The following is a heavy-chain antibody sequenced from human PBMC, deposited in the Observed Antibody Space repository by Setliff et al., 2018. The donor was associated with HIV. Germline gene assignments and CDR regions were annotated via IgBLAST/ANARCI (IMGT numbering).Heavy chain of an antibody. CDR1: GFTFSSYS. J-gene: IGHJ4*02. D-gene: IGHD4-17*01. CDR3: ARDYYGGYGDYDFGNYFDY. Sequence: PGGSLRLSCAASGFTFSSYSMNWVRQAPGKGLEWVSSISSSSSYIYYADSVKGRFTISRDNAKDSLSLQMNSLRAEDTAVYYCARDYYGGYGDYDFGNYFDYWGQGTLVTVSS. V-gene: IGHV3-21*04. CDR2: ISSSSSYI.